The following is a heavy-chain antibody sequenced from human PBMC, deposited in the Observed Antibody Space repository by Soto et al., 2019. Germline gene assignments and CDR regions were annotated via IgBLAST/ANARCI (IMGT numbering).Heavy chain of an antibody. V-gene: IGHV3-23*01. CDR3: AKVGSGWSQIYYYYGMDV. D-gene: IGHD6-19*01. Sequence: GGSLRLSCAASGFTFSSYAMSWVRQAPGKGLEWVSAISGSGGSTYYADSVKGRFTFSRDNSKNTLYLQMNSLRAEDTAVYYCAKVGSGWSQIYYYYGMDVWGQGTTVTVSS. J-gene: IGHJ6*02. CDR2: ISGSGGST. CDR1: GFTFSSYA.